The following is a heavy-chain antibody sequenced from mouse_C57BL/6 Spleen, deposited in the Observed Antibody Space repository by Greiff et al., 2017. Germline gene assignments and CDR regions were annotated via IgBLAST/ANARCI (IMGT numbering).Heavy chain of an antibody. J-gene: IGHJ3*01. D-gene: IGHD2-4*01. Sequence: VKLMESGPELVKPGASVKISCKASGYAFSSSWMNWVKQRPGKGLEWIGRIYPGDGDTNYNGKFKGKATLTADKSSSTAYMQLSSLTSEDSAVYFCARSYYDPVGFAYWGQGTLVTVSA. CDR2: IYPGDGDT. CDR3: ARSYYDPVGFAY. CDR1: GYAFSSSW. V-gene: IGHV1-82*01.